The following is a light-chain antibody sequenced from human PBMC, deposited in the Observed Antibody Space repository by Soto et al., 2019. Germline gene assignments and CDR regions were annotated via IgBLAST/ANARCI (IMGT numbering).Light chain of an antibody. J-gene: IGKJ1*01. V-gene: IGKV4-1*01. Sequence: DIVMTQSPDSLAVSLGERATINCKSSQGVLDSSNNKNYLAWYQQKPGQPPKLLIYWASTRESGVPDRFSGSGSGTDFTLTISSLQAEDVAVYYCQHYYSIPWTFGQGTKVEIK. CDR3: QHYYSIPWT. CDR2: WAS. CDR1: QGVLDSSNNKNY.